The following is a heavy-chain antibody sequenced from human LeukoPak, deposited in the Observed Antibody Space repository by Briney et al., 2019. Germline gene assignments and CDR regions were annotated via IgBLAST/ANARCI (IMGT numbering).Heavy chain of an antibody. J-gene: IGHJ6*02. V-gene: IGHV1-2*02. CDR2: INPSSGGT. CDR1: GYTFTDYF. Sequence: ASVKVSCKASGYTFTDYFMHWVRQAPGQGLEWMGWINPSSGGTNYAQKFQGRVTMTRDTSISTAYLDLSSLRSDDTAVYHCARDIARLPYYYGMDVWGQGTTVTVSS. CDR3: ARDIARLPYYYGMDV. D-gene: IGHD6-13*01.